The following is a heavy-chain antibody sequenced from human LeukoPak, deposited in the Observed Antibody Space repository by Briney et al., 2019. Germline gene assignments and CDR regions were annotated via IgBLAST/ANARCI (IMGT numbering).Heavy chain of an antibody. Sequence: GGSLRPSCAASGFPFSSYEMNWVRQAPGKRLQWVSYISSSGNKIYYAASVKGRFTISRDNAKNSLYLQTDSLRAEDTAVYYCARGQRPQYTSTWDNWFDPWGQGTQVTVSS. CDR3: ARGQRPQYTSTWDNWFDP. D-gene: IGHD2-2*01. CDR1: GFPFSSYE. V-gene: IGHV3-48*03. CDR2: ISSSGNKI. J-gene: IGHJ5*02.